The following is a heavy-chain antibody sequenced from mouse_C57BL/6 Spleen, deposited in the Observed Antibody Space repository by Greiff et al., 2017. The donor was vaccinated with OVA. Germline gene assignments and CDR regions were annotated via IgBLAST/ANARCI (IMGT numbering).Heavy chain of an antibody. CDR2: FDPNSGGT. CDR1: GYTFTSYW. Sequence: QVQLQQPGAELVKPGASVKLSCKASGYTFTSYWMHWVKQRPGRGLEWIGRFDPNSGGTKYNEKFKSKATLTVDKPSSTAYMQLSSLTSEDSAVYYCARRVYSKAAYYYAMDYWGQGTSVTVSS. CDR3: ARRVYSKAAYYYAMDY. D-gene: IGHD2-5*01. J-gene: IGHJ4*01. V-gene: IGHV1-72*01.